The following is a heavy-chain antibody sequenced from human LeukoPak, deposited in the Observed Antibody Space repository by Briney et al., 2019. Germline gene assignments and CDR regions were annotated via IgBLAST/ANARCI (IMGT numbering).Heavy chain of an antibody. Sequence: PGRSLRLSCAAPGFTFSNYAMSWVRQAPGKGLEWVSAVSGSGGSTYYADSVKGRFTISRDNSKNMLYLQMNSLRAEDTAVYYCAKENPTSPYFDYWVQGTLVTVSS. CDR2: VSGSGGST. J-gene: IGHJ4*02. V-gene: IGHV3-23*01. CDR3: AKENPTSPYFDY. CDR1: GFTFSNYA. D-gene: IGHD1-14*01.